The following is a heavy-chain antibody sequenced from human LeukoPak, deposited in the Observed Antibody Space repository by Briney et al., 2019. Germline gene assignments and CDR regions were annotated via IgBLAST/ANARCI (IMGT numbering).Heavy chain of an antibody. V-gene: IGHV4-39*07. Sequence: SKTLSLTCTVSGGSISSSSYYWGWIRQPPGKGLEWIGSIYYSGSTYYNPSLKSRVTISVDTSKNQFSLKLSSVTAADTAVYYCARDTGIVVVPAADSRSKTRGWFDPWGQGTLVTVSS. CDR3: ARDTGIVVVPAADSRSKTRGWFDP. CDR1: GGSISSSSYY. CDR2: IYYSGST. D-gene: IGHD2-2*01. J-gene: IGHJ5*02.